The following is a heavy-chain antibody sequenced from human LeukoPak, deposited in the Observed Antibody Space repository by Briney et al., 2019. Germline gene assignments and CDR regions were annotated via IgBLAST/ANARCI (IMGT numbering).Heavy chain of an antibody. CDR1: GGSFSGYY. Sequence: SETLSLTCAVYGGSFSGYYWSWIRQPPGKGLEWIGYIYYSGSTNYNPSLKSRVTISVDTSKNQFSLKLSSVTAADTAVYYCARDSSSWSKPAFDIWGQGTMVTVSS. J-gene: IGHJ3*02. CDR2: IYYSGST. CDR3: ARDSSSWSKPAFDI. V-gene: IGHV4-59*01. D-gene: IGHD6-13*01.